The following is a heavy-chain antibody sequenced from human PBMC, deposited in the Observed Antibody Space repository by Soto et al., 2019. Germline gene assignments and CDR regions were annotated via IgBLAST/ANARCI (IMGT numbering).Heavy chain of an antibody. V-gene: IGHV4-34*01. J-gene: IGHJ5*02. CDR3: ARARSLGYCSSTSCYGGNWFDP. CDR2: INHSGST. Sequence: SETLSLTCAVYGGSFSGYYWSWIRQPPGKGLEWIGEINHSGSTNYNPSLKSRVTISVDTSKNQFSLKLSSVTAADTAVYYCARARSLGYCSSTSCYGGNWFDPWGQGTLVTVSS. D-gene: IGHD2-2*01. CDR1: GGSFSGYY.